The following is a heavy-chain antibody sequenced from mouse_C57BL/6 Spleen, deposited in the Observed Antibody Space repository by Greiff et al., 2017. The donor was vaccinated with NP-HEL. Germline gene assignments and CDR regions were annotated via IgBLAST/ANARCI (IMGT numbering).Heavy chain of an antibody. V-gene: IGHV1-82*01. CDR1: GYAFSSSW. Sequence: VQLQQSGPELVKPGASVKISCKASGYAFSSSWMNWVKQRPGKGLEWIGRIYPGDGDTNYNGKFKGKATLTADKTSSTAYMQLSSLTSEDSAVYFCASRNFDDWGTGTTVTVSS. CDR2: IYPGDGDT. CDR3: ASRNFDD. J-gene: IGHJ1*03.